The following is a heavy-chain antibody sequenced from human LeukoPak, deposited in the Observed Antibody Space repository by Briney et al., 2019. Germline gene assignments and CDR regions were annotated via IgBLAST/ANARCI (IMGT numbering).Heavy chain of an antibody. J-gene: IGHJ4*02. CDR1: GFTFSSYS. V-gene: IGHV3-23*01. D-gene: IGHD5-12*01. Sequence: GGSLRLSCAASGFTFSSYSMNWVRQAPGKGLEWVLAISGSGGSTYYADSVKGRFTISRDNSKNTLYLQMNSLRPEDTAVYYCAKVWATRYFDYWGQGTLVTVSS. CDR3: AKVWATRYFDY. CDR2: ISGSGGST.